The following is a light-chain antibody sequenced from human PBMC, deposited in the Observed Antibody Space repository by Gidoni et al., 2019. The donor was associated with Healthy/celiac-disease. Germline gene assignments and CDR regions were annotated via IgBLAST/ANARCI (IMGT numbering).Light chain of an antibody. Sequence: SYVLTQPPSVSVAPGQPARITCGGNNLGSKSVHWYQPKPGQAPVLVVYDDSDRPSGIPERSSGSNSGNTATLTISRVEAGDEADYYCQVWDSSSDHPNWVFGGGTKLTVL. CDR3: QVWDSSSDHPNWV. CDR1: NLGSKS. J-gene: IGLJ3*02. V-gene: IGLV3-21*02. CDR2: DDS.